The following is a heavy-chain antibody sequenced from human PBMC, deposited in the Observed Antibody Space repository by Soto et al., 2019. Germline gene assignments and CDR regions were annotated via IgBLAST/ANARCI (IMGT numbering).Heavy chain of an antibody. CDR3: ARDEEANPWLDLDY. D-gene: IGHD3-9*01. Sequence: EVQLFQSGGGLVQPGGSLRLSCAASGFTFNDYSMHWVRQVPGKGLVWVSHINRDGSDTWYADSVKGRFTISRDNAKNMVYLQMNSLRAEDTALYYCARDEEANPWLDLDYWGQGTRVTVSS. CDR2: INRDGSDT. CDR1: GFTFNDYS. J-gene: IGHJ4*02. V-gene: IGHV3-74*01.